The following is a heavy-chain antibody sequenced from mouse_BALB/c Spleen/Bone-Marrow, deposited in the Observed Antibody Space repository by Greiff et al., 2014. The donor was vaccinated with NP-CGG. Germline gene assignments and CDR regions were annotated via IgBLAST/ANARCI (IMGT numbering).Heavy chain of an antibody. CDR3: ARGPHDDDMDY. CDR2: ISDGGSYT. D-gene: IGHD2-3*01. V-gene: IGHV5-4*02. J-gene: IGHJ4*01. CDR1: GFTFNDYY. Sequence: EVQLEQSGGGLVKPGGSLKLSCAASGFTFNDYYMYWVRQTPEKRLEWVATISDGGSYTYYPDSVKGRFTIARDNTKNNLYLQLSRLKSEDTAMYYCARGPHDDDMDYWGQGTSVTVSS.